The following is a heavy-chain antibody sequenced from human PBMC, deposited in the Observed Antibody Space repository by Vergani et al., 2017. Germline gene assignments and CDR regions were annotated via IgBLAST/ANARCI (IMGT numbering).Heavy chain of an antibody. CDR2: IKQDGSEK. V-gene: IGHV3-7*03. CDR3: ASSGWCELTKSFDY. Sequence: EVQLVESGGGLVQPGGSLRLPCAASGFTLSSYWMSWVRQAPGKGLEWVANIKQDGSEKYYVDSVKGRFTISRDNAQNSLYLQMNSLRAEDTAVYYCASSGWCELTKSFDYWGQGTLVTVSS. J-gene: IGHJ4*02. CDR1: GFTLSSYW. D-gene: IGHD6-19*01.